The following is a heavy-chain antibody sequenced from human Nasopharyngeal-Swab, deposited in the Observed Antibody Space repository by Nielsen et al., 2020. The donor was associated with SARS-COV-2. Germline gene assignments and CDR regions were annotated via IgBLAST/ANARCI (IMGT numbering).Heavy chain of an antibody. CDR3: AKVRGVIPVDV. CDR2: ISGSGSST. D-gene: IGHD3-10*01. Sequence: GESLKISCAASGFTFSSYAMSWVRQAPGKGLEWVSAISGSGSSTYYADSVKGRFTISRDNSKNTLYLQMNSLRAEDTAVYYCAKVRGVIPVDVWGQGTTVTVSS. J-gene: IGHJ6*02. CDR1: GFTFSSYA. V-gene: IGHV3-23*01.